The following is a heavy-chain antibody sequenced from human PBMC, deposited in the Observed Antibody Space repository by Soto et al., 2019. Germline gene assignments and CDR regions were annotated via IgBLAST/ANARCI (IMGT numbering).Heavy chain of an antibody. CDR3: ARESRGYCSAAPCYQSAYYYYGMDV. V-gene: IGHV4-30-4*08. Sequence: SETLSLTCTVSGGSITSGDYHWTWIRQPPGKGLEWIGFIDSSGSTSYNPSLKSPLTISVTPSKNRCSLKRSSVTAADTAVYYCARESRGYCSAAPCYQSAYYYYGMDVWGREPWVTASS. CDR2: IDSSGST. D-gene: IGHD2-15*01. CDR1: GGSITSGDYH. J-gene: IGHJ6*02.